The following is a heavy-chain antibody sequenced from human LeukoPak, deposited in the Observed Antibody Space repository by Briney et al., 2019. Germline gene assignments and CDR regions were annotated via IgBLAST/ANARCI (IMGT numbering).Heavy chain of an antibody. CDR2: IWYDGSNK. V-gene: IGHV3-33*06. CDR3: AKDTIRDGYNFYY. J-gene: IGHJ4*02. D-gene: IGHD5-24*01. Sequence: GRSLRLSCAVSGSTFSSYGMHWVRQAPGKGLEWVAVIWYDGSNKYYADSVKGRFTISRDNSKNTLYLQMNSLRAEDTAVYYCAKDTIRDGYNFYYWGQGTLVTVSS. CDR1: GSTFSSYG.